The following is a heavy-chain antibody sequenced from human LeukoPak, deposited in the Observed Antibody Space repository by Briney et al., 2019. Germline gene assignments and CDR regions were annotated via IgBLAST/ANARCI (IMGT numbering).Heavy chain of an antibody. CDR2: ISDSGGST. V-gene: IGHV3-23*01. CDR1: GFTFSNYA. D-gene: IGHD3-9*01. Sequence: GGSLRLPCAASGFTFSNYAMNWVRQAPGKGLEWVSTISDSGGSTYYADSVKGRFTISRDNSKNTLYLQINSLRAEDTAVYYCASLKPTYYDILTGSESGYWGQGTLVTVSS. CDR3: ASLKPTYYDILTGSESGY. J-gene: IGHJ4*02.